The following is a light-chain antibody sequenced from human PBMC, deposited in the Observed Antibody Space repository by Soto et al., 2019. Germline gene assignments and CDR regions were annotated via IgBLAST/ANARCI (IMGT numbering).Light chain of an antibody. CDR2: EVS. CDR1: TSDVGGYNY. J-gene: IGLJ1*01. V-gene: IGLV2-14*01. Sequence: QSALTQPASVSGSPGQSITISCTGTTSDVGGYNYVSWYQQHPGKAPKLMIYEVSNRPSGVSNRFSGSKSGNTASLTISGLQTSDEADYHCSSYTSGSTLVFGTGTKLTVL. CDR3: SSYTSGSTLV.